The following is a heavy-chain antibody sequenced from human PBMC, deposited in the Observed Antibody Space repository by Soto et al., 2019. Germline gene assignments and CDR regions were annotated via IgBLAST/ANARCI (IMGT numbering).Heavy chain of an antibody. Sequence: QVQLVESGGGVVQPGRSLRLSCAASGFTFSNYGMHWVRQAPGKGLEWVAVIWYDGSKKYCADSVKGRFTISRDNSKNALYLQMDSLRAEDTAVYYCARGGGLTADYWGQGTLVTVSS. CDR1: GFTFSNYG. CDR2: IWYDGSKK. J-gene: IGHJ4*02. CDR3: ARGGGLTADY. V-gene: IGHV3-33*01. D-gene: IGHD2-21*02.